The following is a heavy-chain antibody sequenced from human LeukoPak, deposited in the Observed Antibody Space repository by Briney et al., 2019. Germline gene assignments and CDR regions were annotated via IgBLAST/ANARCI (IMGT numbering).Heavy chain of an antibody. V-gene: IGHV5-51*01. J-gene: IGHJ4*02. Sequence: GESLKISCKCSGFSFTNFWIGWVRQVPGKGLEWMGIIYPADSNTRYSPSLQSQVTMSADTSSSTAYLQWSSLRASDTAMFYCARTHGGDYFDYWGQGTLVTVSS. D-gene: IGHD3-16*01. CDR3: ARTHGGDYFDY. CDR2: IYPADSNT. CDR1: GFSFTNFW.